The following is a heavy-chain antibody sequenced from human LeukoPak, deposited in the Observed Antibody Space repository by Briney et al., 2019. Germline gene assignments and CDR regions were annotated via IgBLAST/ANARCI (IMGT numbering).Heavy chain of an antibody. CDR3: AKDILPKEQYSSGWFDY. J-gene: IGHJ4*02. CDR2: ISWDGGST. Sequence: GGSLRLSCAASGFTFDDYAMHWVRQAPGKGLEWVSLISWDGGSTYYADSVKGRFTISRDNSKNSLYLQMSSLRAEDTALYYCAKDILPKEQYSSGWFDYWGQGTLVTVSS. D-gene: IGHD6-19*01. V-gene: IGHV3-43D*03. CDR1: GFTFDDYA.